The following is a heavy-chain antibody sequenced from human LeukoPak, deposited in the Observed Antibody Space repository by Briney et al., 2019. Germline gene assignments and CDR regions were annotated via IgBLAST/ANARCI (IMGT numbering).Heavy chain of an antibody. D-gene: IGHD6-13*01. CDR1: GYSFTSYY. J-gene: IGHJ4*02. CDR2: INPSGSSA. Sequence: ASVKVSCKASGYSFTSYYMHWVRQAPGQGLEWMGFINPSGSSAAYAQKFQGRLTMTRDMFTSTDYMELTSLTSDDTAVYYCARDHSSSCQLFDYWGQGTLVTVSS. CDR3: ARDHSSSCQLFDY. V-gene: IGHV1-46*01.